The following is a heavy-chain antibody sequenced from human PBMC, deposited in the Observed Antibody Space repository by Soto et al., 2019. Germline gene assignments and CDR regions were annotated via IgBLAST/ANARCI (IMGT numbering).Heavy chain of an antibody. CDR3: AKGSGDFLRCDGCDV. CDR1: GFTFSSYS. Sequence: EVQLVESGGGLVKPGGSLRLSCAASGFTFSSYSMNWVRLAPGKGLEWVSSISSRSVWIYYADSVKGRFTISRDNAKNTLYLQMSSMRAEDTAVYYCAKGSGDFLRCDGCDVWGQGTVVSVSS. J-gene: IGHJ3*01. CDR2: ISSRSVWI. V-gene: IGHV3-21*01. D-gene: IGHD4-17*01.